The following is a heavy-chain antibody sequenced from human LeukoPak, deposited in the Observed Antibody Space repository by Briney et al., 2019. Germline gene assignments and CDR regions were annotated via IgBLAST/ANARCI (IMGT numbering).Heavy chain of an antibody. CDR1: GFTFSSYW. D-gene: IGHD3-10*01. CDR3: TRDITLTRGGRSDY. J-gene: IGHJ4*02. CDR2: INSDGKTT. Sequence: GGSLRLSCAASGFTFSSYWMYWVRQAPGKGLVWLSRINSDGKTTNYADSVKGRFTISRDNAKNTLYLQMNSLRAEDTAVYYCTRDITLTRGGRSDYWGQGTLVTVSA. V-gene: IGHV3-74*01.